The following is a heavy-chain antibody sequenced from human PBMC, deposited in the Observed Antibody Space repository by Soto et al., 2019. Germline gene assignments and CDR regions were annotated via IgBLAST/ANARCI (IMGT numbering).Heavy chain of an antibody. CDR2: ILYDGSDK. CDR1: GFTFSTYG. J-gene: IGHJ4*02. CDR3: AKGGGGFGDFVHH. D-gene: IGHD3-10*01. V-gene: IGHV3-33*05. Sequence: QVQLVESGGGVVQPGRSLRLSCAASGFTFSTYGMHWVRQAPGKGLEWVAGILYDGSDKYYADSVKGRFTISRENSKNTLFLQMNRLRSGDSAVVLCAKGGGGFGDFVHHWGQGTPVTVSS.